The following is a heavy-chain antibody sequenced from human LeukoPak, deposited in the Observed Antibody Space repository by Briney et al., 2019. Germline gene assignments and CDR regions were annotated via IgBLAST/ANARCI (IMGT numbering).Heavy chain of an antibody. D-gene: IGHD3-10*01. CDR3: ATGQVNTMVRGGSAIFDY. CDR2: FDPEDGET. Sequence: GASVKVSCKVSGYTLTELSIHWVRQAPGKGLEWMGGFDPEDGETIYAQKFQGRVTMTEDTSTDTAYMDLSSLRSEDTAFYYCATGQVNTMVRGGSAIFDYWGQGTLVTVSS. J-gene: IGHJ4*02. V-gene: IGHV1-24*01. CDR1: GYTLTELS.